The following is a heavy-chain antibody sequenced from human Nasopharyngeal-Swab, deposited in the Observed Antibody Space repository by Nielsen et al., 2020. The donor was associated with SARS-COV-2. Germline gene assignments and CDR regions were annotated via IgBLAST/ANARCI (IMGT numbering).Heavy chain of an antibody. V-gene: IGHV4-31*03. D-gene: IGHD6-6*01. Sequence: SETLSLTCTVSGGSISSGGYYWSWIRQHPGKGLEWIGYIYYSGSTYYNPSLKSRVTISVDTSKNQFSLKLSSVTAADTAVYYCARVLRPGYSSSSRSPSTSFDYWGQRTLVTVSS. CDR3: ARVLRPGYSSSSRSPSTSFDY. J-gene: IGHJ4*02. CDR2: IYYSGST. CDR1: GGSISSGGYY.